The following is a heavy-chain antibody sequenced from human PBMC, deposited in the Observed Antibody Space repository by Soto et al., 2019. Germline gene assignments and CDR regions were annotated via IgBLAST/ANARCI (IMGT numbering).Heavy chain of an antibody. CDR2: ISKDGAGQ. CDR1: GFTFSDYW. Sequence: EVQLVESGGGLVQPGGSLRLSCVASGFTFSDYWMTWVRQAPGKGLEWLANISKDGAGQYYVDSVKGRFTISRDNSKNSLYLQMNSLRAEDTAVYYCERDQDYGDYWGQGTLVTVSS. CDR3: ERDQDYGDY. V-gene: IGHV3-7*01. J-gene: IGHJ4*02.